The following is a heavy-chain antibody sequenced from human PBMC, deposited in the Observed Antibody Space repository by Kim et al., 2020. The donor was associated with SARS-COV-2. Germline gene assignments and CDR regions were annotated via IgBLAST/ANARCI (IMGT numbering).Heavy chain of an antibody. CDR2: ISGDGGST. CDR3: AKDPFWSGYYAMGGGNRSPFDY. CDR1: GFTFDDYA. D-gene: IGHD3-3*01. J-gene: IGHJ4*02. V-gene: IGHV3-43*02. Sequence: GGSLRLSCAASGFTFDDYAMHWVRQAPGKGLEWVSLISGDGGSTYYADSVKGRFTISRDNSKNSLYLQMNSLRTEDTALYYCAKDPFWSGYYAMGGGNRSPFDYWGQGTLVTVSS.